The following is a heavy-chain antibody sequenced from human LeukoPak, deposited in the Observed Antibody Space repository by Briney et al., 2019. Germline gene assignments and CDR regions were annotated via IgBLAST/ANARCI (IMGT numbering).Heavy chain of an antibody. D-gene: IGHD1-26*01. CDR1: GFTFDDYA. V-gene: IGHV3-9*01. J-gene: IGHJ5*02. Sequence: GRSLRLSCAASGFTFDDYAMHWVRQAPGKGLEWVSGITWSSGTLDYADSVRGRFTISRDNAKNSLYLQMNSLRAEDTALYYCAKVEGSHYSGSPDHWGQGTLVTVSS. CDR3: AKVEGSHYSGSPDH. CDR2: ITWSSGTL.